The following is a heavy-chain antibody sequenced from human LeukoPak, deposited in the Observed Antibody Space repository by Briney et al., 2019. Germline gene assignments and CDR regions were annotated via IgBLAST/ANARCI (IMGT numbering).Heavy chain of an antibody. D-gene: IGHD6-13*01. CDR2: ISGSGGST. CDR1: GFTYSGYA. J-gene: IGHJ4*02. CDR3: ARSQSSSLIDY. V-gene: IGHV3-23*01. Sequence: RGSLRLSCAASGFTYSGYAMSWVRQAPGKGLEWVSAISGSGGSTYYADSVKGRFTISRDNSKNTLYLQMNSLTVEDTAVYYCARSQSSSLIDYWGQGTLVTVSS.